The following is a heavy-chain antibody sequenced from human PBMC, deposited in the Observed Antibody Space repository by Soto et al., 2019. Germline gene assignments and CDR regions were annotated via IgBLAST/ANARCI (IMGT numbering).Heavy chain of an antibody. CDR1: GFTFSDYY. CDR2: ISSSGNTI. D-gene: IGHD3-9*01. V-gene: IGHV3-11*01. J-gene: IGHJ4*02. Sequence: HVQLVESGGGLIKPGGSLRLSCRTSGFTFSDYYMNWIRKAPGKGLEWISYISSSGNTIYYADSVQGRFTISRDSAKNSIYLPMNNLRADDTALYYYARGHNMLTTTYVGFFDHWGQGTPVTVSS. CDR3: ARGHNMLTTTYVGFFDH.